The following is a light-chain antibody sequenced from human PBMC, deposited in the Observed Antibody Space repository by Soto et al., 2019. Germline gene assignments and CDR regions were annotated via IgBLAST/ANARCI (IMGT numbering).Light chain of an antibody. CDR1: QSVSRSY. J-gene: IGKJ4*01. CDR2: AAS. CDR3: QQYGKSPLT. V-gene: IGKV3-20*01. Sequence: EILLTQSPGTLSLSPGERATLFCRASQSVSRSYLAWYQQKPGQAPSLLIFAASSRAAGIPKRFSGAGSGTDFTLTIXRXXXXXXXXYYCQQYGKSPLTFGGGTKVEIK.